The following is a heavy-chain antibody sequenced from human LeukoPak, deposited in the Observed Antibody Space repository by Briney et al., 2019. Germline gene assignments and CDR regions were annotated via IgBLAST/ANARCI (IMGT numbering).Heavy chain of an antibody. CDR1: GFTFSDSY. J-gene: IGHJ4*02. CDR2: LSSSGSTI. CDR3: AREVGDGSSSWYFPMPATANGGLNY. Sequence: PGGSLRLSCEASGFTFSDSYMSWIRQAPGKGLEWVSYLSSSGSTIYYADSVKGRFTISRDNAKNSLYLQMNSLRAEDTAVYYCAREVGDGSSSWYFPMPATANGGLNYWGQGTLVTVSS. D-gene: IGHD6-13*01. V-gene: IGHV3-11*04.